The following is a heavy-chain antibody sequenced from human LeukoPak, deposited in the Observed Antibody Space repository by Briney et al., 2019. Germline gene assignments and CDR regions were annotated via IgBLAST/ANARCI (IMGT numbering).Heavy chain of an antibody. CDR3: YTEVITMIRVINPANDY. Sequence: PGGSLRLSCAASGFTFSNAWMNWVRQAPGKGLEWVGRIKSKTDGGATDYAAPVKGRFTISRDDSKNTLYLQMNSLKPEDTAVYYCYTEVITMIRVINPANDYWGQGTLVTVSS. J-gene: IGHJ4*02. D-gene: IGHD3-22*01. V-gene: IGHV3-15*01. CDR2: IKSKTDGGAT. CDR1: GFTFSNAW.